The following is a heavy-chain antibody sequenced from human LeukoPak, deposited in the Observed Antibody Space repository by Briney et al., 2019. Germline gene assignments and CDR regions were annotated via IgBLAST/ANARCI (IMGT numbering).Heavy chain of an antibody. CDR1: GFTFSSYW. Sequence: PGGSLRLSCAASGFTFSSYWMSWVRQAPGKGLEWVANIKQDGSEKYYVDSVKGRFTISRDNANNTLYLQVNNLRAEDTAVYYCARGPNSNWSGLDFWGQGTLLTVSS. D-gene: IGHD6-6*01. J-gene: IGHJ4*02. V-gene: IGHV3-7*01. CDR2: IKQDGSEK. CDR3: ARGPNSNWSGLDF.